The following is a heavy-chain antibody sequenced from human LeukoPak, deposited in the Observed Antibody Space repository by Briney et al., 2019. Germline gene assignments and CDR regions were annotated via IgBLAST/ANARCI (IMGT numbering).Heavy chain of an antibody. D-gene: IGHD6-13*01. V-gene: IGHV3-30*02. CDR1: GFTFSSYG. CDR3: AKDPFHSSSWYYFDY. Sequence: GGSLRLSCAASGFTFSSYGMHWVRQAPGKGLEWVAFIRYDGSNRYYADSVKGRFIISRDNSKNTLHLQMNSLRAEDTAVYYCAKDPFHSSSWYYFDYWGQGTLVTVSS. J-gene: IGHJ4*02. CDR2: IRYDGSNR.